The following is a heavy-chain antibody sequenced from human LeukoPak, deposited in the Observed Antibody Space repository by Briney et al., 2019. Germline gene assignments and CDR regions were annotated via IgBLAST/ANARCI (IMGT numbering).Heavy chain of an antibody. CDR2: VSGSGDRT. Sequence: GGSLTLSCEGSGFTFSNSAMSWVRQPPGRGLEWVSGVSGSGDRTNYTDSVKSRFTVSRDNSKNTVYLEMNRLGVDDTAVYECAKGLSASTWADFDYWGQGIPVTVSS. D-gene: IGHD2-2*01. J-gene: IGHJ4*02. V-gene: IGHV3-23*01. CDR1: GFTFSNSA. CDR3: AKGLSASTWADFDY.